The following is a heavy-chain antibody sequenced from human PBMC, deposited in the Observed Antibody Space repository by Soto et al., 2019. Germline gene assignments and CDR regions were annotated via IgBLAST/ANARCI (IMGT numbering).Heavy chain of an antibody. V-gene: IGHV1-69*12. Sequence: QVQLVQSGAEVKKPGSSVKVSCKASGGTFSSYAISWVRQAPGQGLEWMGGIIPIFGTANYAQKFQGRVTITADESTSTAYMELSSLRCEDTAVYYCASDGGFWSGEQWLAFDYWGQGTLATVSS. CDR3: ASDGGFWSGEQWLAFDY. J-gene: IGHJ4*02. CDR1: GGTFSSYA. CDR2: IIPIFGTA. D-gene: IGHD6-19*01.